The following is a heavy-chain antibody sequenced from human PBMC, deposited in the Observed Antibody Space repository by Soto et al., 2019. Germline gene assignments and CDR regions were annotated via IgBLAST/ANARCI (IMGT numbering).Heavy chain of an antibody. V-gene: IGHV4-39*01. CDR3: ALLTWAPHNWFDP. D-gene: IGHD1-26*01. CDR2: IYYSGRT. Sequence: QLQLQESGPGLVKPSETLSLTCSVSGGSISSSSYYWGWIRQPPVKGLEWIGRIYYSGRTYYDPSLKSRVTISVETSKNKLSLKLSSVTAADTAVYYCALLTWAPHNWFDPWGQGTLVTVSS. CDR1: GGSISSSSYY. J-gene: IGHJ5*02.